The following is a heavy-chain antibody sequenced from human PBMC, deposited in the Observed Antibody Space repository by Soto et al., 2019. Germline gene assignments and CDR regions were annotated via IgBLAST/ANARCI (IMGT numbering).Heavy chain of an antibody. V-gene: IGHV1-3*04. CDR3: ARDRGYFDD. Sequence: ASVKVSCKASGFTFTTYAMHWVRQAPGQRLEWMGWINTGNGNTKYSQNFQGRVTITRDTSANTAYMELSSLRSEDTGVYYCARDRGYFDDWGQGTLVTVSS. CDR2: INTGNGNT. D-gene: IGHD3-10*01. CDR1: GFTFTTYA. J-gene: IGHJ4*02.